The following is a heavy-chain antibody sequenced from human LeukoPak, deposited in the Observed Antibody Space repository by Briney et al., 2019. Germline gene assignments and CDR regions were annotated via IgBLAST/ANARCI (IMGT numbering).Heavy chain of an antibody. D-gene: IGHD3-10*01. J-gene: IGHJ4*02. CDR2: IIPIFGTA. CDR3: ASHFGVRPFDY. Sequence: GASVKVSCKASGGTFSSYAISWVRQAPGQGFEWMGGIIPIFGTANYAQKFQGRVTITADESTSTAYMELSSLRSEDTAVYYCASHFGVRPFDYWGQGTLVTVSS. V-gene: IGHV1-69*01. CDR1: GGTFSSYA.